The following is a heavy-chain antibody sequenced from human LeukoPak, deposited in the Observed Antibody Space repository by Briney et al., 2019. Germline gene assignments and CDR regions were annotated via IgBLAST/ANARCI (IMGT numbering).Heavy chain of an antibody. Sequence: SETLSLTCTLSGGSLNNYYSSCIRQPPGEGLEWIGYVYSSGTSNSNPSLKRRVTISADSSKNQFFLKLNSVTAADTAIYYCVRHHLRALRGAGNWFDPWGQGTLVTVSS. CDR1: GGSLNNYY. CDR2: VYSSGTS. CDR3: VRHHLRALRGAGNWFDP. J-gene: IGHJ5*02. V-gene: IGHV4-59*08. D-gene: IGHD4/OR15-4a*01.